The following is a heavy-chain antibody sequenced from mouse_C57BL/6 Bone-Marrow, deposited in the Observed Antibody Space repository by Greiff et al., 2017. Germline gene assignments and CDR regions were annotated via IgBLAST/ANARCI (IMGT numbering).Heavy chain of an antibody. D-gene: IGHD1-1*01. CDR1: GYTFTSYW. V-gene: IGHV1-59*01. CDR2: IDPSDSYT. CDR3: ARDYYGSSYWYFDV. Sequence: QVQLKQPGAELVRPGTSVKLSCKASGYTFTSYWMHWVKQRPGQGLEWIGVIDPSDSYTNYNQKFKGKATLTVDTSSSTAYMQLRSLTSEDSAVYYCARDYYGSSYWYFDVWGTGTTVTVSS. J-gene: IGHJ1*03.